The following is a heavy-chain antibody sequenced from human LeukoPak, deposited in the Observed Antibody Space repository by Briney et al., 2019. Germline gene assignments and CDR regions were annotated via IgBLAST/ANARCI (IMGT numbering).Heavy chain of an antibody. Sequence: GGSLRLSCAASGFTFSSYDMHWVRQATGKGLEWVSAIGTAGDTYYPGSVKGRFTISRENAKNSLYLQMNSLRAEDTAVYYCARESGYCSGGSCYGHAFDIWGQGTMVTVSS. D-gene: IGHD2-15*01. CDR3: ARESGYCSGGSCYGHAFDI. CDR2: IGTAGDT. CDR1: GFTFSSYD. J-gene: IGHJ3*02. V-gene: IGHV3-13*01.